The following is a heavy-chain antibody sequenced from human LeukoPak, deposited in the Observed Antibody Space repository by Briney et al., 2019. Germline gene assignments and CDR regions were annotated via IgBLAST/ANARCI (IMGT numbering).Heavy chain of an antibody. CDR3: AAIHLGTGDAFDI. CDR2: IYWDDDK. D-gene: IGHD7-27*01. V-gene: IGHV2-5*02. J-gene: IGHJ3*02. CDR1: GFSLSTSGVG. Sequence: GPPRVKPTQTLTLTCTFSGFSLSTSGVGVGWIRQPPGKALEWLALIYWDDDKRYRPSLKSRLTLTKDTSKNQVVLTTTNMDPVDTATYCCAAIHLGTGDAFDIWGQGTMVTVAS.